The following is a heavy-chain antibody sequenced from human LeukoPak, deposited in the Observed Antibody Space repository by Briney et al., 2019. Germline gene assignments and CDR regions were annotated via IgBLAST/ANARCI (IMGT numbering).Heavy chain of an antibody. CDR3: AGVDRYHYYLDV. CDR1: GYTLTELS. J-gene: IGHJ6*03. V-gene: IGHV1-24*01. Sequence: GASVKVSCKVSGYTLTELSMHWVRQAPGKGLEWMGGFDPEDGETIYAQKFQGRVTMTEDTSTDTAYMELSSLRFEDTAMYYCAGVDRYHYYLDVWGKGTTVTVSS. D-gene: IGHD3-10*01. CDR2: FDPEDGET.